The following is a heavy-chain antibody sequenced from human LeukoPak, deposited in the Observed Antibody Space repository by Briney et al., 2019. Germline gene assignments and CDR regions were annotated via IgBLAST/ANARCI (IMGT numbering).Heavy chain of an antibody. Sequence: GGSLRLSCAASGFSFSNYWFHWVRQAPGEGLVWVSRTNEHGTIINYADSVKGRFTISRDNAKNTLYLQMNSLRTEDSALYYFVVDLSGSADYWGQGTLVTVSS. CDR3: VVDLSGSADY. CDR2: TNEHGTII. CDR1: GFSFSNYW. J-gene: IGHJ4*02. D-gene: IGHD3-10*01. V-gene: IGHV3-74*01.